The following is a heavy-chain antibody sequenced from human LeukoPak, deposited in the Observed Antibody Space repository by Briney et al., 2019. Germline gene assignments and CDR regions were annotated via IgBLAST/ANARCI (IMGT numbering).Heavy chain of an antibody. CDR1: GFTFSSYA. D-gene: IGHD3-22*01. Sequence: GGSLRLSCAASGFTFSSYAMSWVRQAPGKGLEWVSGIIDNGYITYYANSVRGRFTISRDNSKNTLFLQMNSLRAEDTAVYYCAKDPYYYDSSGPFQHWGQGTLVTVSS. CDR2: IIDNGYIT. CDR3: AKDPYYYDSSGPFQH. J-gene: IGHJ1*01. V-gene: IGHV3-23*01.